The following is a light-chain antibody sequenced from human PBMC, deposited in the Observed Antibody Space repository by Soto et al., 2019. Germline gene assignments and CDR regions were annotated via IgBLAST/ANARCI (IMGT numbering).Light chain of an antibody. CDR3: QQANTFPIT. V-gene: IGKV1-12*01. CDR1: EDILSW. J-gene: IGKJ3*01. Sequence: DIQMTQSPSSVSASVGDTVTITCRASEDILSWLAWYQQKPGEAPRLLIHASSNLQSGVPSRFSGCRSGTEFTLTISSLQPEDFATYYCQQANTFPITFGPGTRLDIK. CDR2: ASS.